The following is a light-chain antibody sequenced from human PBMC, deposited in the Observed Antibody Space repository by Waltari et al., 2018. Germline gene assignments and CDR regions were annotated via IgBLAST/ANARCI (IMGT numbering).Light chain of an antibody. Sequence: QSALTQPASVSGSPGQSITISCTGTSSDIGGYNYVFWYQQHPGKAPKRTIYEVCHRPRGFADPFSGSKCGKAASLTSSGLQAEDEADDYCSSYTSSSTLVFGGGTKVTVL. CDR2: EVC. CDR3: SSYTSSSTLV. V-gene: IGLV2-14*01. CDR1: SSDIGGYNY. J-gene: IGLJ2*01.